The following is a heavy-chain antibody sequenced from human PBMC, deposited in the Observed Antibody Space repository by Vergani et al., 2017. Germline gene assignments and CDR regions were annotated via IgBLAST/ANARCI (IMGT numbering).Heavy chain of an antibody. D-gene: IGHD2-15*01. CDR1: GDSISSGNYY. CDR2: IYSSGST. V-gene: IGHV4-61*02. Sequence: QVQLQESGPGLVKPSETLSLTCSVAGDSISSGNYYWNWIRQPAGKVLEWMGRIYSSGSTSYNPSIKRRITMSLDTSKNHFSLSLSSVTAADTAVYYCTRHWAVVAANNWFDPWGQGTLVTVSS. CDR3: TRHWAVVAANNWFDP. J-gene: IGHJ5*02.